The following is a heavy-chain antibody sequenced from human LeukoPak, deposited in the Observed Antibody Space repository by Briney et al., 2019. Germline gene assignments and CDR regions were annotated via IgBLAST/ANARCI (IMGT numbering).Heavy chain of an antibody. J-gene: IGHJ6*03. CDR3: ARVYAYYYYMDV. CDR2: IYSGGST. Sequence: GGSLRLSCAASGFTVSSNYMSWVRQAPGKGLEWVSIIYSGGSTFYADSVKGRFTISRDNSKNTLYLQMNSLRAEDTAVYYCARVYAYYYYMDVWGKGTTVTISS. V-gene: IGHV3-53*01. CDR1: GFTVSSNY. D-gene: IGHD5/OR15-5a*01.